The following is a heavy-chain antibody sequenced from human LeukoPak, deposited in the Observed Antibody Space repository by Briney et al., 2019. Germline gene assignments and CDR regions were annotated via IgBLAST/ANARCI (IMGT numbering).Heavy chain of an antibody. V-gene: IGHV3-23*01. CDR2: ISGGGGNT. CDR3: AKKSGLSVREVIIDY. D-gene: IGHD3-10*01. J-gene: IGHJ4*02. Sequence: AGGSLRLSCAASGFTFSNYAMSWVRQAPGKGLEWVSGISGGGGNTYYADSVRGRFSISRDNSKNTLYLQMSSLRAEDTAVYYCAKKSGLSVREVIIDYWGQGTLVTVSS. CDR1: GFTFSNYA.